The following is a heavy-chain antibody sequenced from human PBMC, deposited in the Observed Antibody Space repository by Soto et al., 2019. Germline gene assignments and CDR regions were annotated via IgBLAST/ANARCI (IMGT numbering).Heavy chain of an antibody. D-gene: IGHD3-22*01. V-gene: IGHV3-30-3*01. CDR1: GFNFSDYV. J-gene: IGHJ6*02. Sequence: PGGSLRLSCAASGFNFSDYVVHWVRQAPGRGLEWMAFISFDGSNEYYADFVKGRFTISRDNSRNMVYLQVNSLRRDDTAVYFCAREVYYDSRGYPYGIDVWGQGTTVTVSS. CDR2: ISFDGSNE. CDR3: AREVYYDSRGYPYGIDV.